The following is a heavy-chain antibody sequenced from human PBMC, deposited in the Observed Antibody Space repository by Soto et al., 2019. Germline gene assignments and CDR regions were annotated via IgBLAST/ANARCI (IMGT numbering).Heavy chain of an antibody. D-gene: IGHD3-9*01. Sequence: QLQLQESGPGLVKPSETLSLTCTVSGGSISSSSYYWGWIRQPPGKGLEWIGSIYYSGSTYYNPSLKSRVTRSVDTSKNQFSRKLSSVTAADTAVYYCARRYFDWLLYRDNWFDPWGQGTLVTVSS. CDR2: IYYSGST. CDR3: ARRYFDWLLYRDNWFDP. V-gene: IGHV4-39*01. J-gene: IGHJ5*02. CDR1: GGSISSSSYY.